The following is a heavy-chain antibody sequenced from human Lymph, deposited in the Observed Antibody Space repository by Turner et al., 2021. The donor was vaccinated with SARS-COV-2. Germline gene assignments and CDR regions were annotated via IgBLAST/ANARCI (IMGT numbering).Heavy chain of an antibody. CDR2: IYSGGST. CDR3: ARDLYYYGMDV. CDR1: GLTVSSNY. J-gene: IGHJ6*02. Sequence: EVQLVESGGGLIQPGGSLRLSCAASGLTVSSNYMSWVRQAPGNGLEWVSVIYSGGSTYYADSVKGRFTISRDNSKNTLYLQMNSLRAEDTAVYYCARDLYYYGMDVWGQGTTVTVSS. V-gene: IGHV3-53*01.